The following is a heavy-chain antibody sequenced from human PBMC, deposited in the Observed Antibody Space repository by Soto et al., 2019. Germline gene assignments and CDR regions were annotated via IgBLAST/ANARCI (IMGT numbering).Heavy chain of an antibody. V-gene: IGHV1-2*04. D-gene: IGHD3-10*01. Sequence: ASVKVSCKASGYTFTGYYMHWVRQAPGQGLEWMGWINPNSGGTNYAQKFQGWVTMTRDTSISTAYMELNSLRVEDTAFYFCAKGGSFGGILDSWGRGTLVTVSS. CDR1: GYTFTGYY. CDR3: AKGGSFGGILDS. CDR2: INPNSGGT. J-gene: IGHJ4*02.